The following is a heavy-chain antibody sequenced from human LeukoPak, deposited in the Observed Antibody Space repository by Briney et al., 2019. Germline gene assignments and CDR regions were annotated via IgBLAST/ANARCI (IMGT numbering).Heavy chain of an antibody. CDR2: ISSSGTTI. D-gene: IGHD2-21*01. V-gene: IGHV3-48*03. CDR1: GFTFSSYE. CDR3: GRVWGSLAKSLIDY. Sequence: GGSLRLSCAVSGFTFSSYEMIWVRQAPGKGLEWVSYISSSGTTIYYADSVKGRFTISRDNAKNSLHLQMNSLRVEDTAVYYCGRVWGSLAKSLIDYWGQGTLVTVPS. J-gene: IGHJ4*02.